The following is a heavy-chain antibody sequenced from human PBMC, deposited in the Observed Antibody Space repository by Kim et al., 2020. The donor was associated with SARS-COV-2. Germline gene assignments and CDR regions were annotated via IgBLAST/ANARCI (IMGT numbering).Heavy chain of an antibody. J-gene: IGHJ4*01. CDR1: GFTFSNFA. CDR2: IYGAGDA. Sequence: GGSLRLSCAASGFTFSNFAMSWVRQAPGRGLEWVSIIYGAGDAHYADFVKGRFTISRDNSKNTLYLQMNSLRAEDTAVYYCVKESIGSGWYFHDWGQEPWSPSPQ. D-gene: IGHD6-19*01. CDR3: VKESIGSGWYFHD. V-gene: IGHV3-23*03.